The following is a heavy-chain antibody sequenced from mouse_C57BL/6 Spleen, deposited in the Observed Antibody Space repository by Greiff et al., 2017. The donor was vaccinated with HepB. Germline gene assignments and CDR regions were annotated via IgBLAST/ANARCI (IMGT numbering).Heavy chain of an antibody. CDR1: GFNIKNTY. D-gene: IGHD1-1*01. J-gene: IGHJ4*01. V-gene: IGHV14-3*01. CDR2: IDPANGNT. CDR3: ARESYYYGSSPYAMDY. Sequence: VHVKQSVAELVRPGASVKLSCTASGFNIKNTYMHWVKQRPEQGLEWIGRIDPANGNTKYAPKFQGKATITADTSSNTAYLQLRSLTSEDTAIYYWARESYYYGSSPYAMDYWGQGTSVTVSS.